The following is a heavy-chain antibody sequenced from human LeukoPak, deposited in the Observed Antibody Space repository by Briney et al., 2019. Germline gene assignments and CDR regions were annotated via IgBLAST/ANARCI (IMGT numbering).Heavy chain of an antibody. CDR3: ARDGLDRSSSGWGFYMDV. Sequence: PGGSLRLSCAASGFTFGSYSMNWVRQAPGKGLEWVSTISSSSSYIYYADSVKGRFTVSRDNSKNTLYLQMNSLRAEDTAVYSCARDGLDRSSSGWGFYMDVWGKGTTVTVS. J-gene: IGHJ6*03. V-gene: IGHV3-21*01. CDR1: GFTFGSYS. CDR2: ISSSSSYI. D-gene: IGHD6-6*01.